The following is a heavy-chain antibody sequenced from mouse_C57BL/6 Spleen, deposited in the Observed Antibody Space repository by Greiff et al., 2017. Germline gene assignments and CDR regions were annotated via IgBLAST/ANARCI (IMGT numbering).Heavy chain of an antibody. CDR3: ARHGVRRGYYAMDY. V-gene: IGHV2-6-1*01. CDR2: IWSDGST. CDR1: GFSLTSYG. J-gene: IGHJ4*01. Sequence: VQLKESGPGLVAPSQSLSITCTVSGFSLTSYGVHWVRQPPGKGLEWLVVIWSDGSTTYNSALKSRLSLSKDNSKSQVFLKMNSRQTDDTAMYYCARHGVRRGYYAMDYWGQGTSVTVSS. D-gene: IGHD2-14*01.